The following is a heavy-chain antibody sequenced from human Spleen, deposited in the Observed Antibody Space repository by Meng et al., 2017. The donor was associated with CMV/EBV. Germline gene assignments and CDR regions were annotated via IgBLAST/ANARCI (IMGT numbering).Heavy chain of an antibody. CDR2: IIPIFGTA. Sequence: TCSGYAISWVRQAPGQGLEWMGGIIPIFGTANYAQKFQGRVTITTDESTSTAYMELSSLRSEDTAVYYCAGGSIAARNYYYYGMDVWGQGTTVTVSS. CDR1: TCSGYA. V-gene: IGHV1-69*05. D-gene: IGHD6-6*01. CDR3: AGGSIAARNYYYYGMDV. J-gene: IGHJ6*02.